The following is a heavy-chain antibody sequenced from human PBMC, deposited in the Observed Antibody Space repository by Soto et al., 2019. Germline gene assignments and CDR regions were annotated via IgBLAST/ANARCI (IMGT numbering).Heavy chain of an antibody. J-gene: IGHJ4*02. CDR3: ARDNPVVTDSYYFDY. Sequence: QVQLVQSGAEVKKPGSSVKVSCKASGGTFSSYAISWVRQAPGQGLEWMGGIIPIFGTANYAQKSQGRVTITADDSXXPAYMELSSLSSEDTAVYYCARDNPVVTDSYYFDYWGQGTLVTVSS. V-gene: IGHV1-69*12. CDR2: IIPIFGTA. CDR1: GGTFSSYA. D-gene: IGHD3-22*01.